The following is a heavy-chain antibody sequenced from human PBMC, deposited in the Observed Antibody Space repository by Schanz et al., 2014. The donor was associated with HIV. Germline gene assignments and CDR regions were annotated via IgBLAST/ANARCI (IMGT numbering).Heavy chain of an antibody. J-gene: IGHJ4*02. CDR1: GSSFNDYY. D-gene: IGHD6-13*01. CDR3: ARAKWPPRSRHFDF. CDR2: INHSGIP. V-gene: IGHV4-34*01. Sequence: QVRLPQWGAGLLKPSETLSLTCAVYGSSFNDYYWGWIRQAPGKGPEWIGEINHSGIPNYNPSLESRVTIAVDTSNTQFSLKLSSVTAADTAVYYCARAKWPPRSRHFDFWGQGNLVTVSS.